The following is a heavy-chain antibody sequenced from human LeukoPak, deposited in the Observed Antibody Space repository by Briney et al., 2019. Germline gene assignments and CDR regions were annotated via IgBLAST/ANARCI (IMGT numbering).Heavy chain of an antibody. J-gene: IGHJ6*03. Sequence: SETLSLTCTVSGYSISTGYYWDWIRQPPGKGLEWIGTFYHGGSTYYNPSLKSRVTISVDTSKNQFSLNLTSVTAADTAVYYCARDGRAAAGTRKYYYYYYMDVWGKGTTVTISS. CDR1: GYSISTGYY. CDR3: ARDGRAAAGTRKYYYYYYMDV. V-gene: IGHV4-38-2*02. CDR2: FYHGGST. D-gene: IGHD6-13*01.